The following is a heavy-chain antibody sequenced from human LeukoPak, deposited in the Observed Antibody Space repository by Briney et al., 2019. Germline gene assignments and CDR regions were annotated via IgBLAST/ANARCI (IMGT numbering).Heavy chain of an antibody. CDR3: AKDTGAVAYYFDY. CDR1: GFTFSSYG. CDR2: ISYDGSNK. J-gene: IGHJ4*02. Sequence: GGSLRLSCAASGFTFSSYGMHWVRQAPGKGLEWVAVISYDGSNKYYADSVKGRFTISRDNSKNTLYLQMNSLRAEDTAVYYCAKDTGAVAYYFDYWGQGTLVTVSS. D-gene: IGHD6-19*01. V-gene: IGHV3-30*18.